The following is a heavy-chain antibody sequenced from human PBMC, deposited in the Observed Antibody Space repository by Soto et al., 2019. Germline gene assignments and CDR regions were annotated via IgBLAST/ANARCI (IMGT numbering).Heavy chain of an antibody. CDR1: GFTFSTYA. Sequence: EVQLLESGGGLVQPGGSLRLACAASGFTFSTYAMSWVRQAPGKGLEWVSVISGRGGSTYYADSVKGRFTISSDNSKNTLYVQMNSLRVEDTAVYYCASTYSGSYSYFDYWGQGTLVTVSS. J-gene: IGHJ4*02. CDR2: ISGRGGST. D-gene: IGHD1-26*01. V-gene: IGHV3-23*01. CDR3: ASTYSGSYSYFDY.